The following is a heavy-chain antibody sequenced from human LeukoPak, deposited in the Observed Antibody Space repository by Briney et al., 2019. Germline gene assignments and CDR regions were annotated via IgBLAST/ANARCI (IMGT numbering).Heavy chain of an antibody. CDR3: ARSNSFYYDS. V-gene: IGHV4-61*08. J-gene: IGHJ5*02. Sequence: SETLSLTCTVSGGSVSSSGSYWSWIRQPPGKGLEWFAYIYYSGSTTYNPSLKSRVIISVDTSKDQFSLRLSSVTAADTAVYYCARSNSFYYDSWGQGTLVTVSS. CDR1: GGSVSSSGSY. D-gene: IGHD3-16*01. CDR2: IYYSGST.